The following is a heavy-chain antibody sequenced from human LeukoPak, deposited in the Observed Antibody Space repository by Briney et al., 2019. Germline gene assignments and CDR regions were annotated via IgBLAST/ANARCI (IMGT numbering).Heavy chain of an antibody. Sequence: GGSLRLSCAASGFTFSSYAMHWVRQAPGKGLEWVAVISYDGSNKYYADSVKGRFTISRDNSKNTLYLQMNSLRAEDTAVYYCARDSSHYYDSSGYLDYWGQGTLVTVSP. CDR2: ISYDGSNK. CDR3: ARDSSHYYDSSGYLDY. D-gene: IGHD3-22*01. J-gene: IGHJ4*02. V-gene: IGHV3-30-3*01. CDR1: GFTFSSYA.